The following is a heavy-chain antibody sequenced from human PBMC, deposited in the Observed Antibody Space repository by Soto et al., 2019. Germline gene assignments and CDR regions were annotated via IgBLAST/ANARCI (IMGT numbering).Heavy chain of an antibody. D-gene: IGHD1-1*01. Sequence: SETLALACTVSGGSMRSYYGSWIRQPPGKGLEWIGYIYYSGSTNYNPSLKSRVTISVDTSKNQFSLKLSSVTAADTAVYYCARRYGYSFDYWGQGTLVTVPQ. CDR3: ARRYGYSFDY. V-gene: IGHV4-59*08. J-gene: IGHJ4*02. CDR2: IYYSGST. CDR1: GGSMRSYY.